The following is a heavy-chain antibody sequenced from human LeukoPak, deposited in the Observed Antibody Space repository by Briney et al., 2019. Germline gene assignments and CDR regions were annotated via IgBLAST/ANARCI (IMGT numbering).Heavy chain of an antibody. CDR3: AKNNLVRGVVRMSYYFDY. Sequence: GGSLRLSCVASGFTLTSNAMSWVRQAPGKGLEWISAISGSGGSTYYADSVKGRFTISRDNFKNTLYLEMNSLRAEDTAVYYCAKNNLVRGVVRMSYYFDYWGQGTLVTVSS. J-gene: IGHJ4*02. CDR2: ISGSGGST. V-gene: IGHV3-23*01. CDR1: GFTLTSNA. D-gene: IGHD3-10*01.